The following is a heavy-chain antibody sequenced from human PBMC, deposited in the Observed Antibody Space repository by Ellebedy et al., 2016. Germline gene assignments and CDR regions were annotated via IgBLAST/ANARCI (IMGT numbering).Heavy chain of an antibody. V-gene: IGHV4-59*01. D-gene: IGHD3-10*01. J-gene: IGHJ3*02. CDR1: GDSISSYY. Sequence: SETLSLXCTVSGDSISSYYWSWIRQPPGKGLEWIGYIYYSGSTNYNPSLKSRVTISVDTSKNQFSLKLSSVTAADTAVYYCARDRMILWFGETLDAFDIWGQGTMVTVSS. CDR2: IYYSGST. CDR3: ARDRMILWFGETLDAFDI.